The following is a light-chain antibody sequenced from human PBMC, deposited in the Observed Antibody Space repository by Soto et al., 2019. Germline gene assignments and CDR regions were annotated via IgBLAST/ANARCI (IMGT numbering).Light chain of an antibody. J-gene: IGKJ2*01. CDR3: QQYGSSRNT. CDR2: GAS. V-gene: IGKV3-20*01. CDR1: QSVSSSY. Sequence: EIVLTQSPGTLSLSPGEGATLSCRASQSVSSSYLAWYQQKPGQAPRLLIYGASSRATGIPDRFSGSGSGTDFTLTISRLEPEDFAVYYCQQYGSSRNTFGQGTKLEIK.